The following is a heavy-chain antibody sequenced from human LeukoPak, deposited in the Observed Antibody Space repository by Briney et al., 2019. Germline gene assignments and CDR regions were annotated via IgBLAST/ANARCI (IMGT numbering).Heavy chain of an antibody. V-gene: IGHV3-23*01. CDR2: ISSSGGST. Sequence: GGSLRLSCAASGFTFSSYAMSWVRQAPGKGVELVSPISSSGGSTYYADSVKGRFTISRDTSKRTLYLQMNILRAEYTAVYYCATGHHTAWGQGTLVTVSS. CDR3: ATGHHTA. CDR1: GFTFSSYA. D-gene: IGHD2-8*02. J-gene: IGHJ5*02.